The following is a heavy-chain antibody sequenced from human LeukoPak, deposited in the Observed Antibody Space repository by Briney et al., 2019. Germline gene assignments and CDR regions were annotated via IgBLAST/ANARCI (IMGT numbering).Heavy chain of an antibody. CDR2: IHYNGNT. CDR3: ARDVRDSSGFYLRAFDY. V-gene: IGHV4-39*07. CDR1: GGSIRSFDNY. Sequence: LETLSLTCTVSGGSIRSFDNYWVWIRQPPGKGLEWIGGIHYNGNTYYYPSLKSRVTISVDTPKNQFSLRLSSVTAADTAVYYCARDVRDSSGFYLRAFDYWGQGTLVTVSS. D-gene: IGHD3-22*01. J-gene: IGHJ4*02.